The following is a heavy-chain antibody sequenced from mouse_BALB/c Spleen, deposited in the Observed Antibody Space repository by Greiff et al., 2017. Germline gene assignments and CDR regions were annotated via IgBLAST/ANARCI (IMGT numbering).Heavy chain of an antibody. CDR1: GFTFSSYG. V-gene: IGHV5-6-3*01. Sequence: VQLKESGGGLVQPGGSLKLSCAASGFTFSSYGMSWVRQTPDKRLELVATINSNGGSTYYPDSVKGRFTISRDNAKNTLYLQMSSLKSEDTAMYYCARDRYYYGSSYAMDYWGQGTSVTVSS. CDR2: INSNGGST. D-gene: IGHD1-1*01. CDR3: ARDRYYYGSSYAMDY. J-gene: IGHJ4*01.